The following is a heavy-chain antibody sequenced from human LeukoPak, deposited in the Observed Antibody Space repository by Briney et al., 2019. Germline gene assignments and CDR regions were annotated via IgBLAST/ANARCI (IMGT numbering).Heavy chain of an antibody. CDR2: IIPIFGTA. Sequence: SVKVSCKASGGTFSSYAISWVRQAPGQGLEWMGGIIPIFGTANYAQKFQGRVTITADESTSTAYMELSSLRSEDTAVYYCAPCYYDSSGYYLSGDYWGQGTLVTVSS. CDR1: GGTFSSYA. CDR3: APCYYDSSGYYLSGDY. J-gene: IGHJ4*02. V-gene: IGHV1-69*01. D-gene: IGHD3-22*01.